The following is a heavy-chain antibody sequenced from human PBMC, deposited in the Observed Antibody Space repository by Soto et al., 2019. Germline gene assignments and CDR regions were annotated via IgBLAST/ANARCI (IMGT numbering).Heavy chain of an antibody. V-gene: IGHV3-48*01. Sequence: EVQLVESGGGLIQPGGSLRLSCAASEFTFSSYSMNWVRQAPGKGLEWVSYISGGSISSTIYYADSAKGRFTISRDNAKNSLYLQMTSLRAEDTAVYYCATGYFDLWGRGTLVTVSS. CDR2: ISGGSISSTI. CDR1: EFTFSSYS. CDR3: ATGYFDL. J-gene: IGHJ2*01.